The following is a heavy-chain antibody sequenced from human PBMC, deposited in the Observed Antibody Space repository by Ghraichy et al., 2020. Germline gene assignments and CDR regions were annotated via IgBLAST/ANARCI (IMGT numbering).Heavy chain of an antibody. J-gene: IGHJ4*02. CDR1: GGSIAGYY. Sequence: SQTLSLTCAVYGGSIAGYYWSWIRQSPGRGLEWVGEINYVGSTIYNPSLDSRLLISLDMSRNQFSLKLTSVAAADTAVYYCARGRYCGGGACYPRPSNFGFWGRGILVTVSS. CDR3: ARGRYCGGGACYPRPSNFGF. D-gene: IGHD2-15*01. V-gene: IGHV4-34*01. CDR2: INYVGST.